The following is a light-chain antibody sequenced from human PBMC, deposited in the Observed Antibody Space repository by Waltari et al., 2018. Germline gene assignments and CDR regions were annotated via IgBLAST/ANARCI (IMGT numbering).Light chain of an antibody. V-gene: IGKV3-15*01. CDR2: GAS. J-gene: IGKJ4*01. CDR1: QSVSSS. CDR3: QQYNNWPPLT. Sequence: EIVMTQSPATLSVSPGARATLSCRASQSVSSSLAWYQQKPGQAPRPLIYGASTRATGIPARFSGSGSGTEFTLTISSLQSEDFAIYYCQQYNNWPPLTFGGGT.